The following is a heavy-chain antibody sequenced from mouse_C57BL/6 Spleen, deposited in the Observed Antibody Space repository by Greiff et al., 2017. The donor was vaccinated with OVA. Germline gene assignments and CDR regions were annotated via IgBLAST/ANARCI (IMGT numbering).Heavy chain of an antibody. J-gene: IGHJ4*01. CDR3: ARSALYAMDY. V-gene: IGHV1-69*01. CDR2: IDPSDSYT. CDR1: GYTFTSYW. Sequence: QVQLQQPGAELVMHGASVKLSCKASGYTFTSYWMHWVKQRPGQGLEWIGEIDPSDSYTNYNQKFKGKSTLTVDKSSSTAYMQLSSLTSEDSAVYYCARSALYAMDYWGQGTSVTVSS.